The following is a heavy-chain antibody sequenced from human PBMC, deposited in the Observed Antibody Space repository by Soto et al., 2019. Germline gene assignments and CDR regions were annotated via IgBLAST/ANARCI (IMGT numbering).Heavy chain of an antibody. V-gene: IGHV1-46*01. J-gene: IGHJ4*02. CDR3: ARGRVLGVVIYYFDY. D-gene: IGHD3-3*01. CDR2: INPSGGST. Sequence: ASVKVSCNASVYTFTSCYIHWVRQAPGQGLEWMGIINPSGGSTSYAQKFQGRVTMTRDTSTSTVYMELSSLRSEDTAVYYCARGRVLGVVIYYFDYWGQGTLVTVSS. CDR1: VYTFTSCY.